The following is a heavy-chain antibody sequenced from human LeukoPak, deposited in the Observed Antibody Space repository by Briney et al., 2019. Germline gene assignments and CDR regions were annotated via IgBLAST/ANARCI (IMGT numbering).Heavy chain of an antibody. D-gene: IGHD6-13*01. CDR3: ARAGSSSSPYYFDY. J-gene: IGHJ4*02. CDR1: GGSVSGYY. V-gene: IGHV4-34*01. CDR2: INHSGST. Sequence: PSETLSLTCAVYGGSVSGYYWSWIRQPPGKGLEWIGEINHSGSTNYNPSLKSRVTISVDTSKNQFSLKLSSVTAADTAVYYCARAGSSSSPYYFDYWGQGTLVTVSS.